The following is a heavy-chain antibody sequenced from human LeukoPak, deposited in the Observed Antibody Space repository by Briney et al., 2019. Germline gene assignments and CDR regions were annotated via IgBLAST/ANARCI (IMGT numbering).Heavy chain of an antibody. Sequence: GGSLRLSYAASGFTFSSAWMTWVRQAPGKGLEWVGRIKSKTDGGTTEFAAPVKGRFTISRDDSKNTLFLQMNSLKTEDTAVYYCTTALTHNFDYWGQGTLVTVSS. CDR1: GFTFSSAW. CDR3: TTALTHNFDY. CDR2: IKSKTDGGTT. V-gene: IGHV3-15*01. J-gene: IGHJ4*02.